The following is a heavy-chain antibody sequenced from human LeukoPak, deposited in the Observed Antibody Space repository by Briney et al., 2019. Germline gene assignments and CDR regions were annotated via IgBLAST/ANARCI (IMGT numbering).Heavy chain of an antibody. D-gene: IGHD6-13*01. Sequence: GGSLRLSCAASGFTFSSYWMSWVRQAPGKGLEWVANIKQDGSEKYYVDSVKGRFTISRDNAKNSLYLQMSSLRAEDTAVYYCAKDGSSSWYTHLSGGNWFDPWGQGTLVTVSS. CDR3: AKDGSSSWYTHLSGGNWFDP. V-gene: IGHV3-7*03. CDR2: IKQDGSEK. J-gene: IGHJ5*02. CDR1: GFTFSSYW.